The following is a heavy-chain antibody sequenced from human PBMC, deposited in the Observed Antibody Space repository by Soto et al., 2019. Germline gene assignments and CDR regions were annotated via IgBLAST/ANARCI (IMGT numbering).Heavy chain of an antibody. J-gene: IGHJ4*02. CDR3: ARSLRRGPPFEY. D-gene: IGHD3-10*01. Sequence: PSETLSLTCTVSGGSISSYYWSWIRQPPGKGLESIGYIYYSGSTYYNPSLKSRVTISVDTSKNQFSLKLSSVTAADTAVYYCARSLRRGPPFEYWGQGTLVTVSS. V-gene: IGHV4-30-4*01. CDR2: IYYSGST. CDR1: GGSISSYY.